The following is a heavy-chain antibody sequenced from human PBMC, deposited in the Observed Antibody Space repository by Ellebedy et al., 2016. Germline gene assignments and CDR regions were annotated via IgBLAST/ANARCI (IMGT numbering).Heavy chain of an antibody. D-gene: IGHD3-3*01. Sequence: SETLSLTCAVYAASFSGYYWSWIRQPPGKGLEWIGSIYYSGSTYYNPSLKSRVTISVDTSKNQFSLKLSSVTAADTAVYYCARPPGLLEWGHYDYWGQGTLVTVSS. CDR3: ARPPGLLEWGHYDY. J-gene: IGHJ4*02. CDR2: IYYSGST. V-gene: IGHV4-34*01. CDR1: AASFSGYY.